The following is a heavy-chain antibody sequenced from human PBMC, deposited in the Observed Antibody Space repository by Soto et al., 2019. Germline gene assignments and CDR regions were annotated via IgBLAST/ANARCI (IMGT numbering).Heavy chain of an antibody. CDR1: RYSFTSYW. J-gene: IGHJ4*02. D-gene: IGHD1-20*01. CDR2: IYPGDSDT. V-gene: IGHV5-51*01. Sequence: PGESLKISCKSSRYSFTSYWIGWVRQMPGKGLEWIGIIYPGDSDTRYSQSFQGQVTISADKSINTAYLQWSSLKASDTAMYYCARHISGGMNLDYWGPRTPVTVSS. CDR3: ARHISGGMNLDY.